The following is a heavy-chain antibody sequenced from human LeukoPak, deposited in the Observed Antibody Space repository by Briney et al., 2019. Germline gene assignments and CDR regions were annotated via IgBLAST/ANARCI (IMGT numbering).Heavy chain of an antibody. CDR1: GGSFSGYY. CDR2: INHSGST. J-gene: IGHJ5*02. CDR3: AREMTTVTTRFDP. Sequence: SETLSLTCAVYGGSFSGYYWSWIRQPPGKGLEWIGEINHSGSTNYNPSLKSRVTISVDTSKNQFSLKLSSVTAADTAVYYCAREMTTVTTRFDPWGQGTLVTVSS. D-gene: IGHD4-17*01. V-gene: IGHV4-34*01.